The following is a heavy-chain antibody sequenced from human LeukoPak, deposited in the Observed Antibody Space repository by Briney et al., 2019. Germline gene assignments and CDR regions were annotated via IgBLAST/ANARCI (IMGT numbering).Heavy chain of an antibody. D-gene: IGHD4-11*01. CDR2: LHFSGTP. Sequence: SETLTLTCTVSDDSISTNNYYWSWIRQPPGKGLEWVGTLHFSGTPYYSPSLNSRVSISVDTSKNQFSLMLKSVTATDTAVYYCTRGGHDYKLGNFWGQGTLVTVSS. CDR1: DDSISTNNYY. CDR3: TRGGHDYKLGNF. V-gene: IGHV4-39*01. J-gene: IGHJ4*02.